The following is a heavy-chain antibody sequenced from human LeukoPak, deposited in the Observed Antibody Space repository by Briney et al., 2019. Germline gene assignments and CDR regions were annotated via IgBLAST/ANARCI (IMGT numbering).Heavy chain of an antibody. Sequence: SVKVSCKASGGTFSSYAISWVRQAPGQGLEWMGGIIPIFGTANYAQKFQGRVTITADKSTSTAYMELSSLRSEDTAVYYCARAAPLPGSGSYFDYWGQGTLVTVPS. D-gene: IGHD3-10*01. J-gene: IGHJ4*02. CDR3: ARAAPLPGSGSYFDY. V-gene: IGHV1-69*06. CDR2: IIPIFGTA. CDR1: GGTFSSYA.